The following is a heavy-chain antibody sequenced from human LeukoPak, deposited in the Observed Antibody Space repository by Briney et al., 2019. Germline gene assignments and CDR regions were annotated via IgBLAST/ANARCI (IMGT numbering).Heavy chain of an antibody. Sequence: SETLSLTCTVSGGSISSSGYYWGWIRQPPGKGLEWIGNIYYVGSTYYNPSLNSRVTISVDTSKNQFSLKLSSVTAADTAVYYCARVKSTYYYMDVWGKGTTVTVSS. J-gene: IGHJ6*03. CDR1: GGSISSSGYY. V-gene: IGHV4-39*07. CDR3: ARVKSTYYYMDV. D-gene: IGHD5/OR15-5a*01. CDR2: IYYVGST.